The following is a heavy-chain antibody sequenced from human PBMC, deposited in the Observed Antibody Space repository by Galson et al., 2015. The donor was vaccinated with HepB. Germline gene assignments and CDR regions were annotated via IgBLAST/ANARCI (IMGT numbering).Heavy chain of an antibody. V-gene: IGHV3-11*06. D-gene: IGHD3-10*01. J-gene: IGHJ6*02. CDR3: AKVGGENYFGPGSYYIFQYGMDV. Sequence: SLRLSCAASGFTFSDYHMAWIRQAPGKGLEWLSYISSSSLYKNYADSVKGRFTISRDNSKNTLYLQMNSLRAEDTAVYYCAKVGGENYFGPGSYYIFQYGMDVWGQGTTVTVSS. CDR1: GFTFSDYH. CDR2: ISSSSLYK.